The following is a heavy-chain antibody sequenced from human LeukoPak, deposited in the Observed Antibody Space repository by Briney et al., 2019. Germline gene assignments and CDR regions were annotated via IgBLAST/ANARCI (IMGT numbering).Heavy chain of an antibody. CDR3: ASESGSYNDAFDI. Sequence: GASVKVSCKASGYTFTSYGISWVRQAPGQGLEWMGWISAYNGNTNYAQKFQGRVTITADKSTSTAYMELSSLRSEDTAVYYCASESGSYNDAFDIWGQGTMVTVSS. V-gene: IGHV1-18*04. CDR1: GYTFTSYG. CDR2: ISAYNGNT. D-gene: IGHD1-26*01. J-gene: IGHJ3*02.